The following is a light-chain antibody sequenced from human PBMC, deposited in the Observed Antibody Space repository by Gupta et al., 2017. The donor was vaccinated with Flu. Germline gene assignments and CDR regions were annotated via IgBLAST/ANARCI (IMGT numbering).Light chain of an antibody. Sequence: ITSSCTGTSSAVGGYNYVCWYQHHPAEAPKLMISEVSSRPSEVSNRFSGSKSATTAALTISGLQAEDEADYYCSSYTTSSNPYVFGTGTKVTVL. CDR2: EVS. CDR3: SSYTTSSNPYV. CDR1: SSAVGGYNY. V-gene: IGLV2-14*01. J-gene: IGLJ1*01.